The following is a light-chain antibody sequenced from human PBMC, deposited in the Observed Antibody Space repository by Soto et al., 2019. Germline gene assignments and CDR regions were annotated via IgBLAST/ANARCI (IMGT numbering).Light chain of an antibody. CDR2: DAS. Sequence: DIQMTQSPSTLSASVGDRVTITCRASQSISSWFAWYHQKPGKAPKLLIYDASSLDSGVPSRFSGSGSDTEFTLTISRLQPDDFATYYCQQYNSYPWTFGQGTKVEIK. CDR1: QSISSW. CDR3: QQYNSYPWT. V-gene: IGKV1-5*01. J-gene: IGKJ1*01.